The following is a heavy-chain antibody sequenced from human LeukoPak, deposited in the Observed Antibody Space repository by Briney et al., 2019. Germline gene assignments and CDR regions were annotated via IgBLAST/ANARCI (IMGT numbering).Heavy chain of an antibody. Sequence: RGGSLRLSCAASGYTFSSYEMNWVRQARGRGREGVSYISSSGRTIYYADSVKGRFTLSRDNAKHSLYLQTNSQTAADTAVYYCAELGITMIGGVWGEGTTVTISS. CDR1: GYTFSSYE. V-gene: IGHV3-48*03. J-gene: IGHJ6*04. D-gene: IGHD3-10*02. CDR2: ISSSGRTI. CDR3: AELGITMIGGV.